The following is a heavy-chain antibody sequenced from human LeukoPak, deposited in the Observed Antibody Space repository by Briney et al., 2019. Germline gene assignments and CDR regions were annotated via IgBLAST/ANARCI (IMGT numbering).Heavy chain of an antibody. V-gene: IGHV4-61*08. D-gene: IGHD3-22*01. J-gene: IGHJ4*02. CDR2: IYYSGST. CDR1: GGSISSGGCY. Sequence: SETLSLTCTVSGGSISSGGCYWSWIRQPPGKGLEWIGYIYYSGSTNYNPSLKSRVTISVDRSKNQFSLKLSSVTAADTAVYYCARYYYDSSGYWAADYWGQGTLVTVSS. CDR3: ARYYYDSSGYWAADY.